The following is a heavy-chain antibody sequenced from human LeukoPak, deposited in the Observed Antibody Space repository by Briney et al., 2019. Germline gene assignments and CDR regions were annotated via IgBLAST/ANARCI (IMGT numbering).Heavy chain of an antibody. Sequence: ASVKVSCKASGYTFTCHYMHWVRQAPGQGLEWMGWINPSSGGIKYAQNFQGRVAMTRDTSISTAYMELSRLTSDDTAIYYCARDSFAGYSSSWHFDNWGQGSLVTVSS. V-gene: IGHV1-2*02. CDR3: ARDSFAGYSSSWHFDN. CDR2: INPSSGGI. J-gene: IGHJ4*02. CDR1: GYTFTCHY. D-gene: IGHD6-13*01.